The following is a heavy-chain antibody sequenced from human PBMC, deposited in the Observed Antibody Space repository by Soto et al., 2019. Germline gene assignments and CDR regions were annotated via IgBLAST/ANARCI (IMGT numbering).Heavy chain of an antibody. CDR2: LSSPISTI. D-gene: IGHD3-3*01. CDR1: GFTFSSYS. V-gene: IGHV3-48*02. Sequence: EVQLVESGGGLVQPGGSLRLSCAASGFTFSSYSMNWVRQAPGKGPEWVSYLSSPISTIYYADSVKGRFTISRDNAKNSLYLQMNSLRDEDTAVYYCTRATILDVWGRGTTVTVSS. CDR3: TRATILDV. J-gene: IGHJ6*02.